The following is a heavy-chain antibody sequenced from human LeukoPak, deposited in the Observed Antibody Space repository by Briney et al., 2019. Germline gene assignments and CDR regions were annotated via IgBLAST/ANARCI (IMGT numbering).Heavy chain of an antibody. Sequence: QPGGSLRLSCAASGFTFSSYEMKGVRQAPGKGLEGVLYISSSGDNIYYADSVKGRFTISRDNAKNSLYLQMNSLRAEDTPVYYCARERGYSGYDYFIDSPSDSWGQGTLVTVSS. J-gene: IGHJ4*02. V-gene: IGHV3-48*03. CDR2: ISSSGDNI. D-gene: IGHD5-12*01. CDR1: GFTFSSYE. CDR3: ARERGYSGYDYFIDSPSDS.